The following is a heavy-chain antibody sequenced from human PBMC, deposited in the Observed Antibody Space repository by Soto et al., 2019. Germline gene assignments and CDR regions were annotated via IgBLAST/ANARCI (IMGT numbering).Heavy chain of an antibody. D-gene: IGHD6-19*01. CDR3: AKVTHRGPIAVAGPLGS. CDR1: GSITNHH. V-gene: IGHV1-46*01. CDR2: FNPSGLST. Sequence: QVHLVQSGAEVKKPGASVNVSCQASGSITNHHMHWVRQAPGQGLEWMGIFNPSGLSTTYAQKFQGRVTITRDTSPSTVDMELSSLTSEDTAVYFCAKVTHRGPIAVAGPLGSWGQGTLVIVSS. J-gene: IGHJ4*02.